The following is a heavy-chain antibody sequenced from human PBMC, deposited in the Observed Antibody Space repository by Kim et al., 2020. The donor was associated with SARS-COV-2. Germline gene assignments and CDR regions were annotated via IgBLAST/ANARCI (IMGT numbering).Heavy chain of an antibody. Sequence: ADSVKGRFPISRDNSKNTLFLQMTGLGAEDTAVYYGARDYGSGSSLFDYWGQGTLVTVSS. J-gene: IGHJ4*02. D-gene: IGHD3-10*01. CDR3: ARDYGSGSSLFDY. V-gene: IGHV3-30*07.